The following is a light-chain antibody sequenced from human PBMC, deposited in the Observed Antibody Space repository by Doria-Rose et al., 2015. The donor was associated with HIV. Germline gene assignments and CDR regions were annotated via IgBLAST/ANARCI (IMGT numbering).Light chain of an antibody. J-gene: IGKJ1*01. CDR2: KAS. CDR1: QSIRHW. Sequence: DIRMNQSPSTLSASVGDRVTITCRASQSIRHWIDWYQQKPRQVTKLLIYKASTLQSGVPSRFRGSGSGTEVTLTINSLQPDDFATYYCQHFDKYFSWTFGHGTKVDIK. V-gene: IGKV1-5*03. CDR3: QHFDKYFSWT.